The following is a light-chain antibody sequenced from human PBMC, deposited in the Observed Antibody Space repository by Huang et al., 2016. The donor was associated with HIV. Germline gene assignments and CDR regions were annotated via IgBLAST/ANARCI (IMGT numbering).Light chain of an antibody. J-gene: IGKJ3*01. Sequence: DIQMTQSPSSLSASVGDRVTITFRASKSISSYLNWYKQKPGKAPKLLIYAASSLQSGVPSRYSCSGSGTDFTLTISSLQPEDFATYYCQQSYSTLFTFGPGTKVDIK. CDR1: KSISSY. CDR2: AAS. CDR3: QQSYSTLFT. V-gene: IGKV1-39*01.